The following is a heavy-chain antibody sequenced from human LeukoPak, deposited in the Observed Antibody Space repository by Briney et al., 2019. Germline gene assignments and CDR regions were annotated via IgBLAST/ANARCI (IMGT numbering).Heavy chain of an antibody. Sequence: GGSLRLSCAASGFTFSSYGMSWVRQAPGKGLEWVSAISGSGGSTYYADSVKGRFTISRDNSKNTLYLQMNSLRAEDTAVYYCAKGIAAARNFDYWGQGTLVTVSS. J-gene: IGHJ4*02. CDR3: AKGIAAARNFDY. CDR2: ISGSGGST. D-gene: IGHD6-13*01. V-gene: IGHV3-23*01. CDR1: GFTFSSYG.